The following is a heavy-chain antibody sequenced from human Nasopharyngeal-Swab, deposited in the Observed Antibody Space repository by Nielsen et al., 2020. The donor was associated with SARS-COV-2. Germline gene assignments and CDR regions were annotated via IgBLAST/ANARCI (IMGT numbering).Heavy chain of an antibody. Sequence: GESLKISCSASGFTFRSYSMNWVRQAPGKGLEWVSSISSSSSYIYYPDSVKGRFTISRDNAKNSLYLQMNSLRAEDTAVYYCARDTYSNYASYYYYMDVWGKGTTVTVSS. J-gene: IGHJ6*03. CDR3: ARDTYSNYASYYYYMDV. CDR2: ISSSSSYI. D-gene: IGHD4-11*01. CDR1: GFTFRSYS. V-gene: IGHV3-21*01.